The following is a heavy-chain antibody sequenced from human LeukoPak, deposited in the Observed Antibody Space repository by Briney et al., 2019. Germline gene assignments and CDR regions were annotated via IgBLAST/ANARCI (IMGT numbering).Heavy chain of an antibody. CDR1: GYTFTGSY. J-gene: IGHJ3*02. Sequence: ASVKVSCKASGYTFTGSYMHWVRQALGQGLELMGWIITNSGGTSYERKFQGRVTITRDTSISTAYMEVSRLRSDDTAVYYCARSSRGLDAFDIWGQGTMVTVSS. D-gene: IGHD5-24*01. V-gene: IGHV1-2*02. CDR2: IITNSGGT. CDR3: ARSSRGLDAFDI.